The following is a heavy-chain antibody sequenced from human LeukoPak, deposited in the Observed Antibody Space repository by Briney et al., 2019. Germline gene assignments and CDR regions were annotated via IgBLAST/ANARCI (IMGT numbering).Heavy chain of an antibody. V-gene: IGHV4-59*12. J-gene: IGHJ4*02. CDR3: ARQLYGHDNGGDY. CDR1: GGSISSYY. CDR2: IYYSGST. Sequence: SETLSLTCTVSGGSISSYYWSWIRQPPGKGLEWIGYIYYSGSTNYNPSLKSRVTISVDTSKNQFSLKLSSVTAADTAVYYCARQLYGHDNGGDYWGQGTLVTVSS. D-gene: IGHD3-10*01.